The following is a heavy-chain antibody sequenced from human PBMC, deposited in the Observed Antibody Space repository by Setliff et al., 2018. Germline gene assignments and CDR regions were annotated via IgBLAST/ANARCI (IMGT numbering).Heavy chain of an antibody. J-gene: IGHJ6*03. CDR2: IYHDGSI. D-gene: IGHD2-21*01. CDR3: ARGLEGEDYFYYMDV. V-gene: IGHV4-4*02. CDR1: GVSVNSLTW. Sequence: SETLSLTCAVSGVSVNSLTWWSWVRQTPGKGLEWIGFIYHDGSINYNPSLKSRVTMSVDKSKNQFSLKLTSVTAADTAVYYCARGLEGEDYFYYMDVWGKGNTVTVSS.